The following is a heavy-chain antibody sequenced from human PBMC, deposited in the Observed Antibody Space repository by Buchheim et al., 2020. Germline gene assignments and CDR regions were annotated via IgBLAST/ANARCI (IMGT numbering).Heavy chain of an antibody. J-gene: IGHJ4*02. CDR1: GGSFSGYY. CDR3: ARGRGPKQLWLLIRYYFDF. D-gene: IGHD5-18*01. Sequence: QVQLQQWGAGLLKPSETLSLTCAVYGGSFSGYYWTWIRQPPGKGLEWIGEINHSGSTNSNPSLKSRVTMSVDTSKTQFSLKLSSVTAADTAVYFCARGRGPKQLWLLIRYYFDFWGQGTL. V-gene: IGHV4-34*01. CDR2: INHSGST.